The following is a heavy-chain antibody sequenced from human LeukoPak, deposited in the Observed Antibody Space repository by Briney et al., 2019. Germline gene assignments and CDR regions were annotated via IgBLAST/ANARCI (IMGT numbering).Heavy chain of an antibody. CDR1: GFTFDDYA. Sequence: GRSLRLSCAASGFTFDDYAMHWVRQAPGKGLEWVSGISWNSGSIGYADSVKGRFTISGDNAKNSLYLQMNSLRAEDMALYYCAKDIRARYDVHQGPNFDYWGQGTLVTVSS. V-gene: IGHV3-9*03. D-gene: IGHD3-10*02. CDR2: ISWNSGSI. CDR3: AKDIRARYDVHQGPNFDY. J-gene: IGHJ4*02.